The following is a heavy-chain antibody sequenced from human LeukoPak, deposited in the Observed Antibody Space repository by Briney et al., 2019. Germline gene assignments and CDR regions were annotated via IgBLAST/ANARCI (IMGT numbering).Heavy chain of an antibody. CDR1: GYTFTGYY. Sequence: VASVKVSCKASGYTFTGYYMHWVRQAPGQGLEWMGIINPSGGSTSYAQKFQGRVTMTRDTSTSTVYMELSSLRSEDTAVYYCARDGMVGASSVREYGMDVWGQGTTVTVSS. V-gene: IGHV1-46*01. CDR3: ARDGMVGASSVREYGMDV. D-gene: IGHD2-8*01. J-gene: IGHJ6*02. CDR2: INPSGGST.